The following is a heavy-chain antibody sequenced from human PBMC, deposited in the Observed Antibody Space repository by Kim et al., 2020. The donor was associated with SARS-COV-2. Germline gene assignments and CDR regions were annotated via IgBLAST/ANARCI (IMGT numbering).Heavy chain of an antibody. Sequence: ASVKVSCKASGYTFTSYAIHWLRRTPPQRLEWMGWINPANNITMYSQNFLGRLTLSTDTSANMSFLELSRLKSEDTAVYFCARLPRLVGGLNRGGVASWGQGTLVTVSS. CDR1: GYTFTSYA. CDR2: INPANNIT. V-gene: IGHV1-3*01. D-gene: IGHD1-26*01. CDR3: ARLPRLVGGLNRGGVAS. J-gene: IGHJ4*02.